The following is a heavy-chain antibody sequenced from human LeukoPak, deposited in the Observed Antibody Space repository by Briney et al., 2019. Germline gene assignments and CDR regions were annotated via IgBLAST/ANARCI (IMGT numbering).Heavy chain of an antibody. CDR2: INHSGST. CDR1: SGSFSGYY. Sequence: SETLSLTCAVYSGSFSGYYWSWIRQPPGKGLEWIGEINHSGSTNYNPSLKSRVTISVDTSKNQFSLKLSSVTAADTAVYYCASHSSSHTVDYWGQGTLVTVSS. J-gene: IGHJ4*02. V-gene: IGHV4-34*01. D-gene: IGHD6-13*01. CDR3: ASHSSSHTVDY.